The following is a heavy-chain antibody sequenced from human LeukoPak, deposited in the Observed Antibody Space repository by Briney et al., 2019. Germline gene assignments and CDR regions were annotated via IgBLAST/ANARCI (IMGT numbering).Heavy chain of an antibody. CDR2: IYYSGST. V-gene: IGHV4-59*08. Sequence: SETLSLTCTVSGGSISSYYWSWIRQPPGKGLEWIGYIYYSGSTNYNPSLKSRVTISVDTSKNQFSLKLSSVTAADTAVYCCARQDYYYYGMDVWGQETTVTLSS. CDR3: ARQDYYYYGMDV. CDR1: GGSISSYY. J-gene: IGHJ6*02.